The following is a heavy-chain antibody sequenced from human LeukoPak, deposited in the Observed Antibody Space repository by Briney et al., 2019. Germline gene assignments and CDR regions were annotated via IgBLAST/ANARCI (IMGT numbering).Heavy chain of an antibody. Sequence: GASVKVSCKASGYTFTSYAMHWVRQAPGQRLEWMGWINAGNGNTKYSQKLQGRVTMTTDTSTSTAYMELRSQRSDDTAVYYCARVRWFGELFSLPPGYYFDYWGQGALVTVSS. V-gene: IGHV1-3*01. CDR3: ARVRWFGELFSLPPGYYFDY. J-gene: IGHJ4*02. CDR1: GYTFTSYA. CDR2: INAGNGNT. D-gene: IGHD3-10*01.